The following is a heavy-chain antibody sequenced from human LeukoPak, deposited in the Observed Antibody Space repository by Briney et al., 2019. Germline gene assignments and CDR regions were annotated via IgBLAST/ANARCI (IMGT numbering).Heavy chain of an antibody. CDR1: GASISTYF. Sequence: PSETLSLTCTVSGASISTYFWTWIRQSPGKGLEWIGYMYYTGNTNYNPSLKSRLAMSADTSKNQISPQLSSVTAADTAIYYCARKDGDFWGQGILVTVSS. CDR2: MYYTGNT. CDR3: ARKDGDF. V-gene: IGHV4-59*13. D-gene: IGHD5-24*01. J-gene: IGHJ4*02.